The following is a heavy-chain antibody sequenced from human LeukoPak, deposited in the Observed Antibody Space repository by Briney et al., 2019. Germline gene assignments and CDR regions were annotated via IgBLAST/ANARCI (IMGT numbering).Heavy chain of an antibody. CDR1: GGSISSSSYY. J-gene: IGHJ4*02. CDR3: AARYYYDSSGALGRFDY. V-gene: IGHV4-39*01. Sequence: SETLSLTCTVSGGSISSSSYYSGWIRQPPGKGLEWIGSIYYSGSTHYNPSLKSRVTISVDTSKNQFSLKLSSVTAADTAVYYCAARYYYDSSGALGRFDYWGQGTLVTVSS. D-gene: IGHD3-22*01. CDR2: IYYSGST.